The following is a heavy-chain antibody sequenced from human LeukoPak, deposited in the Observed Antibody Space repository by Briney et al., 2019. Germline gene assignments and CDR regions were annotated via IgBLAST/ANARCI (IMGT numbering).Heavy chain of an antibody. J-gene: IGHJ3*02. CDR2: IYSGGST. V-gene: IGHV3-66*01. Sequence: GGSLRLSCAASGFTVSSNYMSWVRQAPGKGLEWVSVIYSGGSTYYADSVKGRFTISRDNSKNTLYLQMNSLRAEDTAVYYCARGLLRFGELFPWDAFDIWGQGTMVTVSS. CDR1: GFTVSSNY. D-gene: IGHD3-10*01. CDR3: ARGLLRFGELFPWDAFDI.